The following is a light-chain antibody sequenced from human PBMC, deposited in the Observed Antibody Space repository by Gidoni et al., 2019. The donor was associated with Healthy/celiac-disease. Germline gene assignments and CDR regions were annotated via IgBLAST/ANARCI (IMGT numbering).Light chain of an antibody. Sequence: QSALTQPAPVSGSPGQAITISCTGTSSDVGGYNYVSWYQQHPGKAPKLMMYDVSNRPSGVSNRFSGSKSGNTASLTISGLQAEDEADYYCSSYTSSSTSYVFGTGTKVTVL. CDR1: SSDVGGYNY. J-gene: IGLJ1*01. V-gene: IGLV2-14*01. CDR3: SSYTSSSTSYV. CDR2: DVS.